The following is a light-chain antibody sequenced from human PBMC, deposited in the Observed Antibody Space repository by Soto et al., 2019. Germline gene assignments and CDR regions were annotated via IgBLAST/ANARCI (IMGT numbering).Light chain of an antibody. Sequence: EIGLTQSPGTPALAPGERATLSCRATQSVNSDYLGWFQQKPGQAPRLLIYGASTRATGIPDRFSGSGSGTDFTLTISRLEPEDFAVYYCHHYGGSPITFGQGTRLEIK. V-gene: IGKV3-20*01. J-gene: IGKJ5*01. CDR2: GAS. CDR1: QSVNSDY. CDR3: HHYGGSPIT.